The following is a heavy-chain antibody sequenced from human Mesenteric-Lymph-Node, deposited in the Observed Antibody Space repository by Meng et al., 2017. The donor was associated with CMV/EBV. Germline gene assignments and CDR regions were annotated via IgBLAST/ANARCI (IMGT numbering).Heavy chain of an antibody. D-gene: IGHD5-18*01. CDR2: IYSVGKT. V-gene: IGHV3-53*01. CDR3: AKVGLGIQLWLHLN. J-gene: IGHJ4*02. Sequence: GGSLRLSCAVSGVTVSSNYMSWVRQAPGKGLEWVSLIYSVGKTLYADSVKGRFTISRDDSKNTLYLHMNSLRAEDTAVYYCAKVGLGIQLWLHLNWGQGTLVTVSS. CDR1: GVTVSSNY.